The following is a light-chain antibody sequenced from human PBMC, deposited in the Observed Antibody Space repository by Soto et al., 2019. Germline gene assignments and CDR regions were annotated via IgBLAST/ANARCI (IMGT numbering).Light chain of an antibody. CDR3: QQYSFLPRT. Sequence: EIVMTQSPATLSVSPGERATLSCRASQSVRGNLAWYQQKPGQAPRLLIYGASTRATGIPARFSGSGSGTEFTLTISSLQSEDFAVYYCQQYSFLPRTFGQGTKVEIK. J-gene: IGKJ1*01. CDR1: QSVRGN. V-gene: IGKV3-15*01. CDR2: GAS.